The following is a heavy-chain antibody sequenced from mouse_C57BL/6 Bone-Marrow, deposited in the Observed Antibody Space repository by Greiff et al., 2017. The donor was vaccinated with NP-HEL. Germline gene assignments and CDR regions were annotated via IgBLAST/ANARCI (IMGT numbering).Heavy chain of an antibody. CDR2: INPSSGYT. D-gene: IGHD1-1*01. V-gene: IGHV1-7*01. CDR1: GYTFTSYW. CDR3: ARPAPLFYGSSYEDYAMDY. J-gene: IGHJ4*01. Sequence: QVQLKQSGAELAKPGASVKLSCKASGYTFTSYWMHWVKQRPGQGLEWIGYINPSSGYTKYNQKFKDKATLTADKSSSTAYMQLSSLTYEDSAVYYCARPAPLFYGSSYEDYAMDYWGQGTSVTVSS.